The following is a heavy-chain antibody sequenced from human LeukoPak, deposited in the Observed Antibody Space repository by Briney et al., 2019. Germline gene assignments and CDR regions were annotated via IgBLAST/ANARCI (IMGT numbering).Heavy chain of an antibody. V-gene: IGHV3-9*01. CDR1: GFTFDDYA. D-gene: IGHD3-3*01. Sequence: GGSLRLSCAASGFTFDDYAMRWVRQAPGKGLEWVSGISWSSRSIAYADSVKGRFTISRDNAKNSLYLQMNSLRAEDTAVYYCAKDPVYYDFWSGYFDSWGQGTLVTVSS. J-gene: IGHJ4*02. CDR2: ISWSSRSI. CDR3: AKDPVYYDFWSGYFDS.